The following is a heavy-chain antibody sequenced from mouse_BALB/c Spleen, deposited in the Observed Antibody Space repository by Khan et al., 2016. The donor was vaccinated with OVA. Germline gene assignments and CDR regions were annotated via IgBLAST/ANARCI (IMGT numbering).Heavy chain of an antibody. V-gene: IGHV1-77*01. CDR1: GYIFIDYN. D-gene: IGHD1-3*01. J-gene: IGHJ3*01. CDR3: AREWGSWFPY. CDR2: ISPGSGNT. Sequence: VELVESGTELARPGASVKLSCKASGYIFIDYNINWVKQRTGQGLEWIGEISPGSGNTYYNEKFKGKATLTADKSSSTAYMQLSSLTSEDSAVYCCAREWGSWFPYGGQGTLVNVSA.